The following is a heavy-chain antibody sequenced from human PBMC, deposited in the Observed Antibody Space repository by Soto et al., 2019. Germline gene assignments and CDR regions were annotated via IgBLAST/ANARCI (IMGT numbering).Heavy chain of an antibody. CDR2: INHSGST. D-gene: IGHD2-15*01. Sequence: SETLSLTCAVYGGSFSDFYWTWIRQLPGKGLEWIGEINHSGSTNYNPSLKSRVAISVDTSKNQFSLKLSSVTAADTAVYYCARGQVVAAQHWGQGTLVTVS. CDR3: ARGQVVAAQH. J-gene: IGHJ4*02. V-gene: IGHV4-34*01. CDR1: GGSFSDFY.